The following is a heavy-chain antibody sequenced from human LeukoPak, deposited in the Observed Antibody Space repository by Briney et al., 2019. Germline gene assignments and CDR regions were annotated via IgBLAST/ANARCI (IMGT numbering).Heavy chain of an antibody. V-gene: IGHV4-59*01. Sequence: SETLSLTCTVSGGSISSYYWSWIRQPPGKGLEWIGYIYYSGSTNYNPSLKSRVTISVDTSKNQFSLKLSSVTAADTAVYYCAGDWDELYYYDSSGSRFDYWGQGTLVTVSS. J-gene: IGHJ4*02. CDR1: GGSISSYY. CDR3: AGDWDELYYYDSSGSRFDY. D-gene: IGHD3-22*01. CDR2: IYYSGST.